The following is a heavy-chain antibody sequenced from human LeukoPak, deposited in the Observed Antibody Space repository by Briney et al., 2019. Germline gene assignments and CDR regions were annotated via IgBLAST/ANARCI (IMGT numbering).Heavy chain of an antibody. V-gene: IGHV3-21*01. J-gene: IGHJ5*02. CDR1: GFTFSSYW. CDR3: ARGRGGDNSNWFDP. Sequence: GGSLRLSCAASGFTFSSYWMSWVRQAPGKGLEWVSAIIKSGSHIYYADSVKGRFTISRDNANNSLYLQMTGLRAEDTAVYYCARGRGGDNSNWFDPWGPGTLVTVSS. D-gene: IGHD4-23*01. CDR2: IIKSGSHI.